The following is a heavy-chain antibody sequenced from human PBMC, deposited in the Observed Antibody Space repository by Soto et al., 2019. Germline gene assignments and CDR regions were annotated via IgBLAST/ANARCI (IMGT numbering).Heavy chain of an antibody. CDR1: GYTFTSYA. CDR3: AREGGLARIAAAGKRWFDP. D-gene: IGHD6-13*01. Sequence: QVQLVQSGAEVKKPGASVKVSCKASGYTFTSYAMHWVRQAPGQRLEWMGWINAGNGNTKYSQKFQGRVTITRDTSASTAYMELSSLRSEDTAVYYCAREGGLARIAAAGKRWFDPWGQGTLVTVSS. CDR2: INAGNGNT. J-gene: IGHJ5*02. V-gene: IGHV1-3*01.